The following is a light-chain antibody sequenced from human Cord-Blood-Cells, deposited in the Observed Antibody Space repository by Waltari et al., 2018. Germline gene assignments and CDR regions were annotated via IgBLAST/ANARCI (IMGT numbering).Light chain of an antibody. J-gene: IGKJ2*01. CDR1: QSISSW. Sequence: DIQMTQSPSTLSASGGDTVTITCRASQSISSWLAWYKQKPGNAPKLLIYEAASLESGDRSRFIGSRSGTEFTLTNSSLQPDDFATYYCQQYNSYPYKFGQGTKLEMK. V-gene: IGKV1-5*01. CDR2: EAA. CDR3: QQYNSYPYK.